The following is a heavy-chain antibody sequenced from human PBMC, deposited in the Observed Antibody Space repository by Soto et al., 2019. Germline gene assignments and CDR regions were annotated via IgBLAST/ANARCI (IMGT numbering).Heavy chain of an antibody. D-gene: IGHD3-9*01. CDR3: ARDRRRYFDWLSSYIFDY. CDR1: GFTFSSYG. V-gene: IGHV3-33*01. CDR2: IWYDGSNK. J-gene: IGHJ4*02. Sequence: GGSLRLSCAASGFTFSSYGMHWVRQAPGKGLEWVAVIWYDGSNKYYADSVKGRFTISRDNSKNTLYLQMNSLRAEDTAVYYCARDRRRYFDWLSSYIFDYWGQGTLVTVS.